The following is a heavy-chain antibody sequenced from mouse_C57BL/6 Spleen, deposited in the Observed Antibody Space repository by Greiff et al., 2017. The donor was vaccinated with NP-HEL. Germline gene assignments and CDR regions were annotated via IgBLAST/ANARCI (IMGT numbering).Heavy chain of an antibody. V-gene: IGHV5-9-1*02. CDR2: ISSGGDYI. D-gene: IGHD1-1*01. Sequence: EVKLVESGEGLVKPGGSLKLSCAASGFTFSSYAMSWVRQTPEKRLEWVAYISSGGDYIYYADTVKGRFTISRDNARNTLYLQMSSLKSEDTAMYYCTRDRDYYGSSYSYFDVWGTGTTVTVSS. CDR1: GFTFSSYA. J-gene: IGHJ1*03. CDR3: TRDRDYYGSSYSYFDV.